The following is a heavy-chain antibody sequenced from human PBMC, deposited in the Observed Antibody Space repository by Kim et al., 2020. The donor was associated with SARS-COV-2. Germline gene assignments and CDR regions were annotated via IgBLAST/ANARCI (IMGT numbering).Heavy chain of an antibody. J-gene: IGHJ5*02. Sequence: NYAQKFQGRVTITADESTSTAYMELSSLRSEDTAVYYCAREVVEGGWFDPWGQGTLVTVSS. CDR3: AREVVEGGWFDP. D-gene: IGHD2-2*01. V-gene: IGHV1-69*01.